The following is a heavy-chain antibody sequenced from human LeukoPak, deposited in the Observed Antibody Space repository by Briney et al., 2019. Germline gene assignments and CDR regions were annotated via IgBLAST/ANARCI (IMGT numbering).Heavy chain of an antibody. D-gene: IGHD7-27*01. CDR2: IIPIFGTA. CDR1: XGTFSSYA. V-gene: IGHV1-69*01. Sequence: XXASXGTFSSYAISXVRQAPGQGLEWXGGIIPIFGTANYAQKFQGRVTITADESTSTAYMGLSSLRSEDTAVYYCASVWGPKSKYAFDIWGQGTMVTVSS. J-gene: IGHJ3*02. CDR3: ASVWGPKSKYAFDI.